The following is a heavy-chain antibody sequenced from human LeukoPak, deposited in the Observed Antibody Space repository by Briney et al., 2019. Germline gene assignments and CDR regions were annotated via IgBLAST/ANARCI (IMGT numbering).Heavy chain of an antibody. CDR1: GFTFSSYW. D-gene: IGHD5-12*01. Sequence: PGGSLRLSCAASGFTFSSYWMSWVRQAPGKGLEWVANIKQDGSEKYYVDSVKGRFTISRGNAKNSLYLQMNSLRAEDTAVYYCTTIVATTRVDYWGQGTLVTVSS. V-gene: IGHV3-7*01. CDR3: TTIVATTRVDY. J-gene: IGHJ4*02. CDR2: IKQDGSEK.